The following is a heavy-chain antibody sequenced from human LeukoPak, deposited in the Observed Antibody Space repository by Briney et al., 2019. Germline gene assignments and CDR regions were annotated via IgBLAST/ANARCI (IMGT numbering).Heavy chain of an antibody. CDR3: ARQGGSYFIDY. CDR1: SGSISGYY. J-gene: IGHJ4*02. D-gene: IGHD1-26*01. CDR2: IYYSGST. V-gene: IGHV4-39*01. Sequence: SETLSLTCTVSSGSISGYYWGWIRQPPGKGLEWIGSIYYSGSTYYNPSLKSRVTISVDTSKNQFSLKLSSVTAADTAVYYCARQGGSYFIDYWGQGTLVTVSS.